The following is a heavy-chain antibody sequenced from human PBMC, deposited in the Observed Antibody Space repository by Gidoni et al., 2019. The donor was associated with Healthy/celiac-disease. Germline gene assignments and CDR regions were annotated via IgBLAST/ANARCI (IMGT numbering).Heavy chain of an antibody. V-gene: IGHV3-48*02. Sequence: EVQRVEYVGGLVQPGRSLRLSCAASGFTFSSYSMNWVRQAPGKGLEWVSYISSSSSTIYYADSVKSRFTISRDNAKNSLYLQMNSLRDEDTAVYYCARYEYNGPGAFDIWGQGTMVTVSS. CDR1: GFTFSSYS. J-gene: IGHJ3*02. D-gene: IGHD1-20*01. CDR3: ARYEYNGPGAFDI. CDR2: ISSSSSTI.